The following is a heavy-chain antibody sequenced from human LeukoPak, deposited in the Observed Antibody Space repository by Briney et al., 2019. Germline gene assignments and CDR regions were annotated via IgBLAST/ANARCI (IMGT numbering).Heavy chain of an antibody. V-gene: IGHV4-31*03. CDR2: IYYSGST. CDR3: ARDGGDGYNLGPFDH. Sequence: SETLSLTCTVSGGSISSGGYYWRWIRQHPGKGLEWIGYIYYSGSTYYNPSLKSRVTISVDTSKNQFSLKLSSVTAADTAVYYCARDGGDGYNLGPFDHWGQGTLVTVSS. D-gene: IGHD5-24*01. CDR1: GGSISSGGYY. J-gene: IGHJ4*02.